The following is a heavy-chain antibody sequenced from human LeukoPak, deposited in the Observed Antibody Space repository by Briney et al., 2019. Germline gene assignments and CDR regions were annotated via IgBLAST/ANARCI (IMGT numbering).Heavy chain of an antibody. V-gene: IGHV3-13*01. CDR3: ARGAGTTYGFDY. CDR1: GFTFSSYD. Sequence: GGSLRLSCAASGFTFSSYDMHWVRQATGKGLEWVSAIGTAGDTYYPGSVKGRFTISRENAKNSLCLQMNSLRAGDTAVYYCARGAGTTYGFDYWGQGTLVTVSS. J-gene: IGHJ4*02. D-gene: IGHD1-1*01. CDR2: IGTAGDT.